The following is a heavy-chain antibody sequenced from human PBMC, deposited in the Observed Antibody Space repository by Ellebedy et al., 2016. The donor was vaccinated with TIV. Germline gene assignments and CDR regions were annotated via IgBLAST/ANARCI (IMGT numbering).Heavy chain of an antibody. J-gene: IGHJ5*01. CDR3: ATQSDDYYRQSLDS. CDR2: INSDGSST. Sequence: GESLKISCAASGFTFSSYWMHWVRQAPGKGLVWVSRINSDGSSTTYADSVKGRFTISRDNAKNTLYLQMNSLRAEDTAVYYCATQSDDYYRQSLDSWGQGTLVTVSS. CDR1: GFTFSSYW. D-gene: IGHD4/OR15-4a*01. V-gene: IGHV3-74*01.